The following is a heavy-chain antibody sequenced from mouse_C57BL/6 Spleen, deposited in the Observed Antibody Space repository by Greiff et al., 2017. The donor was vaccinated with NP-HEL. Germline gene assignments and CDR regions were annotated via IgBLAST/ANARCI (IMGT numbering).Heavy chain of an antibody. CDR1: GFTFSSYG. Sequence: EVKLMESGGDLVKPGGSLKLSCAASGFTFSSYGMSWVRQTPDKGLEWVATISSGGSYTYYPDSVKGRFTISRDNAKNTLYLHMSSLKSEDTAMDDCAGPGGYDWRWGFAYWGQGTLVTVSA. D-gene: IGHD2-4*01. CDR3: AGPGGYDWRWGFAY. J-gene: IGHJ3*01. V-gene: IGHV5-6*01. CDR2: ISSGGSYT.